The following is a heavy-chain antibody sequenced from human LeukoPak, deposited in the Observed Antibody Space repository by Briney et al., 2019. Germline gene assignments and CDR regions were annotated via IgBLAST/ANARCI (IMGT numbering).Heavy chain of an antibody. CDR1: GGSISSYY. Sequence: SETLSLTCTVSGGSISSYYWSWIRQPPGKGLEWIEYIYYSGSTNYNPSLKSRVTISVDTSKNQFSLKLSSVTAADTAVYYCARGPLGELFNDAFDIWGQGTLVTVSS. V-gene: IGHV4-59*01. J-gene: IGHJ3*02. CDR2: IYYSGST. D-gene: IGHD3-10*01. CDR3: ARGPLGELFNDAFDI.